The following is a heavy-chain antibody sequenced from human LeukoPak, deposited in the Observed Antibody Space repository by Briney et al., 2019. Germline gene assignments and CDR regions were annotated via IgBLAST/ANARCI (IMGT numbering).Heavy chain of an antibody. V-gene: IGHV1-18*01. J-gene: IGHJ4*02. Sequence: ASVKVSCKXSGYTFTSYGISWVRQAPGQGLEWMGWISAYNGNTNYSQKLQGRVTMTTDTSTSTAYMELRSLRSDDTAVYYCARDQHEIVVVPAAVDFDYWGQRTLVTVSS. D-gene: IGHD2-2*01. CDR1: GYTFTSYG. CDR2: ISAYNGNT. CDR3: ARDQHEIVVVPAAVDFDY.